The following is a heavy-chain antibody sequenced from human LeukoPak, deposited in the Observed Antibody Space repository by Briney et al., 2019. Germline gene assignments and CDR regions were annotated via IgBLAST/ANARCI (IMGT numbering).Heavy chain of an antibody. V-gene: IGHV4-34*01. CDR3: AREGPDYYDSSGYSAY. Sequence: SETLSLTCAVYGGSFSGYYWSWIRQPPGKGLEWIGEINHSGSTNYNPSLKSRVTISVDTSKNQFSLKLSSVTAADTAVYYCAREGPDYYDSSGYSAYWGQGTLVTVSS. CDR1: GGSFSGYY. CDR2: INHSGST. J-gene: IGHJ4*02. D-gene: IGHD3-22*01.